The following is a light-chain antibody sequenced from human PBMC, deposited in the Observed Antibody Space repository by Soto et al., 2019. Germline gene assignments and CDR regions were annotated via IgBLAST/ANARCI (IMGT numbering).Light chain of an antibody. Sequence: EIVLTQSPATLSLSPGERATLSCRASHSVSRYLAWYQQKPGQAPRLLMYDASNRATGIPARCRGSGSGTDFTLTISSLEPEDFAVYYCQQRSNWPLTFGGGTKVEIK. J-gene: IGKJ4*01. V-gene: IGKV3-11*01. CDR1: HSVSRY. CDR3: QQRSNWPLT. CDR2: DAS.